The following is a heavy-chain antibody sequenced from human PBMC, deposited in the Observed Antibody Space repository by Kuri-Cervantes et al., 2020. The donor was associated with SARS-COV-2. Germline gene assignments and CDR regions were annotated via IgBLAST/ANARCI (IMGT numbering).Heavy chain of an antibody. CDR2: ISYDGSNK. J-gene: IGHJ4*02. Sequence: LSLTCAASGFTFSSYAMHWVRQAPGKGLEWVAVISYDGSNKYYAESVKGRFTISRDNSKDTLYLQMNSLRAEDTAVYYCARDGYDSSGYYLDYWGQGTLVTVSS. D-gene: IGHD3-22*01. CDR3: ARDGYDSSGYYLDY. V-gene: IGHV3-30-3*01. CDR1: GFTFSSYA.